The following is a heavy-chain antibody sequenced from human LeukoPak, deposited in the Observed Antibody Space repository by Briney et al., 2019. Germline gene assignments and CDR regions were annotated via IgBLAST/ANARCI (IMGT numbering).Heavy chain of an antibody. V-gene: IGHV3-21*01. D-gene: IGHD5-18*01. CDR2: ISSSSSYI. CDR1: GFTFSSYS. CDR3: ARERIQLWLIEHAFDI. J-gene: IGHJ3*02. Sequence: GGSLRLSCAASGFTFSSYSMNWVRQAPGKGLEWVSSISSSSSYIYYADYVKGRFTISRDNAKNSLYLQMNSLRAEDTAVYYCARERIQLWLIEHAFDIWGQGTMVTVSS.